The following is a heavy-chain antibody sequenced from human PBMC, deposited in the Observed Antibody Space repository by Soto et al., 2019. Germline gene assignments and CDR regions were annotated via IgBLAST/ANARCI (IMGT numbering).Heavy chain of an antibody. J-gene: IGHJ6*02. CDR3: AREAGYCSAGSCSPLRYYYYGMDV. Sequence: SETLSLTCTVSGGSISGYYWSWIRQPAGKGRGWIGRIYTSGSTNYNPALKSRVTMSVDTSKNQFSLKLSSVTAADTAVYYCAREAGYCSAGSCSPLRYYYYGMDVWGQGTTVTSP. CDR2: IYTSGST. CDR1: GGSISGYY. D-gene: IGHD2-15*01. V-gene: IGHV4-4*07.